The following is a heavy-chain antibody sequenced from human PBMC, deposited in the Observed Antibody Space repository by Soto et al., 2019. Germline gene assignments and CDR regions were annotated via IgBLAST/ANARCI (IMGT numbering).Heavy chain of an antibody. D-gene: IGHD2-15*01. CDR2: IIPIFGTG. V-gene: IGHV1-69*12. Sequence: QVQLVQSGAEVKKPGSSVKVSCKASGGTFSSYAISWVRQAPGQGLEWMGGIIPIFGTGNYAQKFQGRVTITAAESTSTAYMELSSLRSEDTAVYYCARARTSSCPVGCWFDPWGQGPLVTVSS. CDR3: ARARTSSCPVGCWFDP. J-gene: IGHJ5*02. CDR1: GGTFSSYA.